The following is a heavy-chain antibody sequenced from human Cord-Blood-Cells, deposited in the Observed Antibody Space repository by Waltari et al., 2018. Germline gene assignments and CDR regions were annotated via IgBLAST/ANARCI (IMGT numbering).Heavy chain of an antibody. D-gene: IGHD2-2*02. CDR1: GYSISSGYY. CDR2: IYHSGST. Sequence: QVQLQESGPGLVKPSETLSLTCTVPGYSISSGYYWGWIRQPPGKGLEWIGSIYHSGSTYYNPSLKSRVTISVDTSKNQFSLKLSSVTAADTAVYYCARTDCSSTSCYTGYWYFDLWGRGTLVTVSS. CDR3: ARTDCSSTSCYTGYWYFDL. V-gene: IGHV4-38-2*02. J-gene: IGHJ2*01.